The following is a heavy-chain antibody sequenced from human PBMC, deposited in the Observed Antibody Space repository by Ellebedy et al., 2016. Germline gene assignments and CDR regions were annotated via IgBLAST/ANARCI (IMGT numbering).Heavy chain of an antibody. J-gene: IGHJ4*02. D-gene: IGHD5-18*01. CDR2: ISGSGGST. V-gene: IGHV3-23*01. Sequence: GESLKISXAASGFTFDSYAMSWVRQAPGKGLEWVSAISGSGGSTYYADSVKGRFTISRDNSKNTLHLQMNGLRAEDAAVYHCVREQLGYSYANFWGQGTLVTVSS. CDR1: GFTFDSYA. CDR3: VREQLGYSYANF.